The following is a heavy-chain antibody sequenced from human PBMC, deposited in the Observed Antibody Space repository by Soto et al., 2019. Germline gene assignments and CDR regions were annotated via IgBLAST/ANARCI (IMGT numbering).Heavy chain of an antibody. J-gene: IGHJ5*02. CDR1: GGSFSGYY. CDR2: INHSGST. CDR3: ARDRSSGYYLGAWFDP. D-gene: IGHD3-22*01. V-gene: IGHV4-34*01. Sequence: LSLTCAVYGGSFSGYYWSWIRQPPGKGLEWIGEINHSGSTNYSPSLKSRVTISVDTSKDQFSLKRSSVTAADTAVYYCARDRSSGYYLGAWFDPWGQGTLVTVSS.